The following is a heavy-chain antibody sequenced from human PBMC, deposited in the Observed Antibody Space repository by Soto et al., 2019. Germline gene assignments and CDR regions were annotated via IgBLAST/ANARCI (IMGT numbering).Heavy chain of an antibody. V-gene: IGHV1-18*01. CDR2: ISAYNGNT. CDR3: ARAEAVKYSSSWYDRFGT. Sequence: ASVKVSCKASGYTFTSYGISWVRQAPGQGLEWMGWISAYNGNTNYAQKLQGRVTMTTDTSTSSAYMELRSLRSDDTAVYYSARAEAVKYSSSWYDRFGTWGQGTLVTVSS. CDR1: GYTFTSYG. D-gene: IGHD6-13*01. J-gene: IGHJ5*02.